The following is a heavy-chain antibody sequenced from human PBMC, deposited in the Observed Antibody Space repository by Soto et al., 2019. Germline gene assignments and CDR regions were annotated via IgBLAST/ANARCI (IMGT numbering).Heavy chain of an antibody. J-gene: IGHJ6*02. V-gene: IGHV1-18*04. CDR3: ARDGWVTHYYYYGMDV. Sequence: EASVKVSCKASGYTFTSYGISWVRQAPGQGLEWMGWISAYNGNTNYAQKLQGRVTMTTDTSTSTAYMELRSLRSDDTAVYYCARDGWVTHYYYYGMDVWGQGTTVTVSS. CDR2: ISAYNGNT. D-gene: IGHD2-21*02. CDR1: GYTFTSYG.